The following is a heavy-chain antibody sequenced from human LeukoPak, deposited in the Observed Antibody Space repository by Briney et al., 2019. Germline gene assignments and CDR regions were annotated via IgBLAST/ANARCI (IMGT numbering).Heavy chain of an antibody. Sequence: ASVKVSCKASGYTFTGYYIHWVRQAPGQGLEWMGWINPYSGGTNSAQHFQGRVTMTRDTSISTAYMELSRLRSDDTAVYYCARGGVVPAAKLHYWGQGTLVTVSS. J-gene: IGHJ4*02. D-gene: IGHD2-2*01. CDR3: ARGGVVPAAKLHY. CDR2: INPYSGGT. CDR1: GYTFTGYY. V-gene: IGHV1-2*02.